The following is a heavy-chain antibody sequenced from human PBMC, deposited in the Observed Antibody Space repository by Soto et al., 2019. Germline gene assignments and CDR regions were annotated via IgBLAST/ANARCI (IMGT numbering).Heavy chain of an antibody. CDR3: AKDWSIAAAGPNWFDP. D-gene: IGHD6-13*01. Sequence: GGSLRLSCAASGFTFTSFAVSWVRQAPGKGLEWVSAISGSGGATYYADSVKGRFTVSRDNSRNTVYLQVDSLRVEDTAVYYCAKDWSIAAAGPNWFDPWGQGTLVTVSS. V-gene: IGHV3-23*01. J-gene: IGHJ5*02. CDR2: ISGSGGAT. CDR1: GFTFTSFA.